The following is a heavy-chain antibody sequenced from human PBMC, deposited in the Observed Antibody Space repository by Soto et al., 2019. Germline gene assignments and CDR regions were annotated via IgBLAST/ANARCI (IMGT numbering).Heavy chain of an antibody. Sequence: PSETLSLTCTVSGGSISSYYWSWIRQPPGKGLEWIGYIYDSGSTNYNPSLKSRVTISVDTSKNQFSLKLTSVTAADTAVYYCARHGQVYCSGGSCYKMGFDYWGQGTLVTVSS. CDR1: GGSISSYY. V-gene: IGHV4-59*01. D-gene: IGHD2-15*01. CDR3: ARHGQVYCSGGSCYKMGFDY. J-gene: IGHJ4*02. CDR2: IYDSGST.